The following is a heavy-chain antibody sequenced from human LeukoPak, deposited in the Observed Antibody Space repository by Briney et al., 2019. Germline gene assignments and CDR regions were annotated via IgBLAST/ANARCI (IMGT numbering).Heavy chain of an antibody. J-gene: IGHJ4*02. CDR3: ARDPVLLWFGAFDY. V-gene: IGHV3-21*01. CDR2: ISSSSSCI. CDR1: GFTFSSYS. D-gene: IGHD3-10*01. Sequence: GGSLRLSCAASGFTFSSYSMNWVRQAPGKGLEWVSSISSSSSCIYYADSVKGRFTISRDNAKNSLYLQMNSLRAEDTAVYYCARDPVLLWFGAFDYWGQGTLVTVSS.